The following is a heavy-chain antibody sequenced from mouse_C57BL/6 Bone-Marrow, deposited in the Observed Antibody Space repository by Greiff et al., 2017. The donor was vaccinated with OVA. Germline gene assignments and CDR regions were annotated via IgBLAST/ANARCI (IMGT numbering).Heavy chain of an antibody. CDR3: APLITTVVAGDY. J-gene: IGHJ2*01. V-gene: IGHV14-2*01. CDR1: GFNIKDYY. CDR2: IDPEDGET. D-gene: IGHD1-1*01. Sequence: VQLQQSGAELVKPGASVKLSCTASGFNIKDYYMHWVKQRTEQGLEWIGRIDPEDGETKYAPTFQGKATITADTSSNTAYLQLSSLTSEDTAVYYCAPLITTVVAGDYWGQGTTLTVSS.